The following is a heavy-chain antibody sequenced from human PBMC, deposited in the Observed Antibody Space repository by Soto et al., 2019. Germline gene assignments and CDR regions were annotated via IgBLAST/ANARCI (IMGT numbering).Heavy chain of an antibody. D-gene: IGHD3-22*01. CDR1: GFSLGSGG. CDR2: ISYDGSNK. J-gene: IGHJ5*02. Sequence: PLLTRRRSCAASGFSLGSGGRRRVRQAPGKGLEWVAVISYDGSNKYYADSVKGRFTISRDNSKNTLYLQMNSLRAEDTAVYYCAKADYYYSSGYLTPLGGRFDPWRQGTLVTVSS. V-gene: IGHV3-30*18. CDR3: AKADYYYSSGYLTPLGGRFDP.